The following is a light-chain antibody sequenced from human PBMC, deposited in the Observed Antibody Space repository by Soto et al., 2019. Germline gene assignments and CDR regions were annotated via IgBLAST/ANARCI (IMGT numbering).Light chain of an antibody. CDR3: CSYAGGASYV. J-gene: IGLJ1*01. V-gene: IGLV2-23*01. CDR1: SNDVGSYDL. Sequence: QSALAQPASVSGSPGQSITISCTGASNDVGSYDLVSWYQQHPGKAPKLIVYEGNKRPSGVSDRFSDSKSGNTASLTISGLHAEDEADYYCCSYAGGASYVFGTGTKVTVL. CDR2: EGN.